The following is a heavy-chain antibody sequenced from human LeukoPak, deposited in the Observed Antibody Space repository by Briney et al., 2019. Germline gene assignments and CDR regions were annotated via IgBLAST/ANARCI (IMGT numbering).Heavy chain of an antibody. CDR3: ATGASKVTADFANY. CDR1: GYSFTNYW. V-gene: IGHV5-10-1*01. J-gene: IGHJ4*02. Sequence: LGESLKISCEGSGYSFTNYWISWVLQMPGKGLEWMGRIDPRDSYTKYSPSFEGHVTISVDKSISTAFLQWNSLKASDSAMCYCATGASKVTADFANYWGQGTQVAVSS. D-gene: IGHD2-21*02. CDR2: IDPRDSYT.